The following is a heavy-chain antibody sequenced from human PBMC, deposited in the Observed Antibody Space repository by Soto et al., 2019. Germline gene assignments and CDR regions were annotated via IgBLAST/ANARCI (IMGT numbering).Heavy chain of an antibody. Sequence: QVQLQQWGAGLLKPSETLSLTCAVYGGSFSGYYWSWIRQPPGKGLEWIGEINHSGSTNYNPSLKSRVTISVDTSKNQFSLKLSSVTAAHTAVYYCARSPGVMVDYWGQGTLVTVSS. CDR1: GGSFSGYY. CDR2: INHSGST. J-gene: IGHJ4*02. D-gene: IGHD2-8*01. V-gene: IGHV4-34*01. CDR3: ARSPGVMVDY.